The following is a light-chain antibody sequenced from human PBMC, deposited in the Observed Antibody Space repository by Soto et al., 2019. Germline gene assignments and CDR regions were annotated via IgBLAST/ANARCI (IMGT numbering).Light chain of an antibody. CDR2: EVS. Sequence: QSALTQPASVSGSPGQSITISCTGTSSDVGRYNYVSWYQQHPGKAPKLMIYEVSNRPSGVSNRFSASKSGNTASLTISGLHAEDEADYYCTSYTSSTTWVFGGGTKLTVL. CDR3: TSYTSSTTWV. CDR1: SSDVGRYNY. V-gene: IGLV2-14*01. J-gene: IGLJ3*02.